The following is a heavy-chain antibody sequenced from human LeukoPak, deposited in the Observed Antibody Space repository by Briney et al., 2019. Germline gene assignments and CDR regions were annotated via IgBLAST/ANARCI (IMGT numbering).Heavy chain of an antibody. CDR2: IYSDGNT. J-gene: IGHJ6*02. CDR1: GXTVSNNF. CDR3: AKATAVVNLRYYYGMDV. Sequence: GGSLRLSCAASGXTVSNNFMSWVRQAPGKRLEWVSVIYSDGNTYYPDSVKGRFTISRDNSKNTLYLQMNSLRAEDTAVYYCAKATAVVNLRYYYGMDVWGRGTTVTVSS. D-gene: IGHD4-23*01. V-gene: IGHV3-66*01.